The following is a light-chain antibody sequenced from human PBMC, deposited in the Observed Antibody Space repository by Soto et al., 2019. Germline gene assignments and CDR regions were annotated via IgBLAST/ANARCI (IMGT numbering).Light chain of an antibody. CDR3: AAWDGSLNGWV. CDR1: RSNIGSDT. J-gene: IGLJ3*02. CDR2: SNN. Sequence: QSVLTQPPSASGTPGQRVTISCSGSRSNIGSDTVNWYLQLPETAPKLLIYSNNQWPSGVPDRFSGSKSGTSASLAISGLQSEDEADYYCAAWDGSLNGWVFGGGTKVTVL. V-gene: IGLV1-44*01.